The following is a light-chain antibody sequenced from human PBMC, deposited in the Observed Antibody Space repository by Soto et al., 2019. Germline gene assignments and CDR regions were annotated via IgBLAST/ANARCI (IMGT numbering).Light chain of an antibody. V-gene: IGKV3-20*01. Sequence: EIVLTQSPGTLSLSPGARATLSCRASEIFSSPYLAWYQQKTGQAPSLLLYDAASRATGIPDRFRGSGSGTYFTLTITRLETEGFGVYYCQQYASSPLTFGRGTRVEIK. CDR2: DAA. J-gene: IGKJ1*01. CDR3: QQYASSPLT. CDR1: EIFSSPY.